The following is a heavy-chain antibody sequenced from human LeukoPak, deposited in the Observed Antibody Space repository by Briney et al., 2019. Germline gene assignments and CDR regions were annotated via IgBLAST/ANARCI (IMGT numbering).Heavy chain of an antibody. D-gene: IGHD3-22*01. CDR3: ARAEYYYDSSGPIDY. CDR2: IYYSGST. V-gene: IGHV4-34*09. CDR1: GGSFSDYY. J-gene: IGHJ4*02. Sequence: SETLSLTCAVYGGSFSDYYWSWIRQPPGKGLEWIGYIYYSGSTYYNPSLKSRVTISVDTSKNQFSLKLSSVTAADTAVYYCARAEYYYDSSGPIDYWGQGTLVTVSS.